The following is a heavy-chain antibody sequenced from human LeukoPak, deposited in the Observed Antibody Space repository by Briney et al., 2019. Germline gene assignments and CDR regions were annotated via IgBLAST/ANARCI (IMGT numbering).Heavy chain of an antibody. V-gene: IGHV4-59*01. CDR3: ARAGFFSPISYCTGTSCHPNWFDP. Sequence: SETLSLTCTVSGGSISSYYWSWIRQPPGKGVEWIGYIYYSGSTNYNPSLKSRVTISVDTSKNEFSLKLRSVTAADTAVYYCARAGFFSPISYCTGTSCHPNWFDPWGQGTLVTVSS. D-gene: IGHD2-2*01. CDR1: GGSISSYY. J-gene: IGHJ5*02. CDR2: IYYSGST.